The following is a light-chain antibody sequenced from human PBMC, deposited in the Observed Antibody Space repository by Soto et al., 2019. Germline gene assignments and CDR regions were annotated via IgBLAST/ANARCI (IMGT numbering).Light chain of an antibody. CDR1: SGDVDAFDY. Sequence: QSALTQPASVSGSPGQSITISCTGTSGDVDAFDYVSWYQQHPGKAPKLMIFEVSDRPSGVSDRFPGSKSGSTASLTISGLQAEDEADYFCTSFTSSSTQVFGTGTKVTVL. CDR3: TSFTSSSTQV. V-gene: IGLV2-14*01. J-gene: IGLJ1*01. CDR2: EVS.